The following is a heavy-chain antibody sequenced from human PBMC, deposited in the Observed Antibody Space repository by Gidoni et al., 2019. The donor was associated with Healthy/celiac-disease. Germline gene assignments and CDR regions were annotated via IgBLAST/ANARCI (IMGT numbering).Heavy chain of an antibody. CDR1: GFTFSSLR. Sequence: VHVVASGGGLVQPGGSLSLSCAASGFTFSSLRMSWVRQPPGKGLGCVANIKQDGRGKYYVDSVKGRITISRDNAKNSLYLQMKSLRAEDTAVYYCARGVPYYDFWSGGYGIDVWGQGTTVTVSS. CDR2: IKQDGRGK. CDR3: ARGVPYYDFWSGGYGIDV. V-gene: IGHV3-7*03. J-gene: IGHJ6*02. D-gene: IGHD3-3*01.